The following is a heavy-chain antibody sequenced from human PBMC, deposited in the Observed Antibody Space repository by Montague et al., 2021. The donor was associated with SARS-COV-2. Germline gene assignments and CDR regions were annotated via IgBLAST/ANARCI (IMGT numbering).Heavy chain of an antibody. CDR2: INYSGST. D-gene: IGHD3-10*01. CDR3: AIPMVRGFSRAFDI. J-gene: IGHJ3*02. V-gene: IGHV4-34*01. CDR1: GGSFSGYY. Sequence: SETLSLTCAVYGGSFSGYYWSWIRQPPGKGLEWIGEINYSGSTNCNPSLKSRVTISVDTSKNQFSLKLSSVTAADTAVYYCAIPMVRGFSRAFDIWGQGTMVTVSS.